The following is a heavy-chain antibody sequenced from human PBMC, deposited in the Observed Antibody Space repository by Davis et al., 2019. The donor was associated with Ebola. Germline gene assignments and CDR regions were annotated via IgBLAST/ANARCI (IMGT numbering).Heavy chain of an antibody. D-gene: IGHD1-26*01. CDR1: AYTFKNSA. Sequence: ASVKVSCKASAYTFKNSAISWVRPAPGQGLEWMGWISDYNGNTAYAQILQGRVTMNTDTSTGTAYMELRSLRSDDTAVYFCARTSIVGTTTTASDIWGQGTMVTVSS. CDR2: ISDYNGNT. CDR3: ARTSIVGTTTTASDI. J-gene: IGHJ3*02. V-gene: IGHV1-18*01.